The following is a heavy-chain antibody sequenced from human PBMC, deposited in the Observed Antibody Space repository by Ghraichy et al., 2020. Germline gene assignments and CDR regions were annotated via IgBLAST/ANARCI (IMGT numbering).Heavy chain of an antibody. J-gene: IGHJ4*02. CDR2: IYYSGST. Sequence: SQTLSLTCTVSGGSISSYYWSWIRQPPGKGLEWIGYIYYSGSTNYNPSLESRVTISVDTSKNQFSLKLSSVTAADTAVYYCARRLYGGNDYWGQGTLVTVSS. D-gene: IGHD4-23*01. CDR1: GGSISSYY. CDR3: ARRLYGGNDY. V-gene: IGHV4-59*08.